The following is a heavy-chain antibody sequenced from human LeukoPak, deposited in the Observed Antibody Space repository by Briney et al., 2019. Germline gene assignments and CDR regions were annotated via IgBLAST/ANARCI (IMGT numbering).Heavy chain of an antibody. D-gene: IGHD3-10*01. CDR3: AKCFGLWFGELFSFDY. V-gene: IGHV3-23*01. J-gene: IGHJ4*02. Sequence: GGSLRLSCAASGFTFSSYAMSWVRQAPGKGLEWVSAISGSGGSTYYADSVKGRFTISEDNSKNTLYLQMNSLRAEDTAVYYCAKCFGLWFGELFSFDYWGQGTLVTVSS. CDR2: ISGSGGST. CDR1: GFTFSSYA.